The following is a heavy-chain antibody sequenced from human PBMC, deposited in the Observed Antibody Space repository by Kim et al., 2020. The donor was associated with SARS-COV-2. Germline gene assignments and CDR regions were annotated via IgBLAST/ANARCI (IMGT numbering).Heavy chain of an antibody. J-gene: IGHJ6*02. V-gene: IGHV3-53*01. CDR2: LYSAGIT. CDR3: ARGWAFAYGMDV. CDR1: GFTVSSSY. Sequence: GGSLRLSCAASGFTVSSSYLNWVRQAPGKGLEWVSVLYSAGITYYADSVKGRFTISRDSFKNTLYLQMNSLRAEDTAVYFCARGWAFAYGMDVWGQGTTVTVSS. D-gene: IGHD3-3*02.